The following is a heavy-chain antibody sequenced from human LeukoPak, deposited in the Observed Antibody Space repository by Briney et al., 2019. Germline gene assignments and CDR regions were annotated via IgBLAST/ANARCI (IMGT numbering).Heavy chain of an antibody. CDR3: ARGRQRYCSSTSCYGVYYYYMDV. J-gene: IGHJ6*03. CDR2: IIPIFGTA. V-gene: IGHV1-69*13. CDR1: GGTFSSYA. Sequence: RASVKVSCKASGGTFSSYAISWVRQAPGQGLEWMGGIIPIFGTANYAQKFQGRVTITADESTSTAYMELSSLRSEDTAVYYCARGRQRYCSSTSCYGVYYYYMDVWGKGTTVTVSS. D-gene: IGHD2-2*01.